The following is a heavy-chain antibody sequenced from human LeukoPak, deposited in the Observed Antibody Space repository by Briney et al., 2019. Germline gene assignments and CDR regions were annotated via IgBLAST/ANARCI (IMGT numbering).Heavy chain of an antibody. J-gene: IGHJ6*02. CDR3: AKGGTALNFHMDV. CDR1: GFTFDDYA. CDR2: ITWNSRRI. D-gene: IGHD1-1*01. V-gene: IGHV3-9*01. Sequence: GGSLRLFCAASGFTFDDYAVHWVRQAPGKGLEWVSGITWNSRRIGYADSVKGRFIISRDNAKNSLYLQMNSLRTEDTALYYCAKGGTALNFHMDVWGQGTTVTVSS.